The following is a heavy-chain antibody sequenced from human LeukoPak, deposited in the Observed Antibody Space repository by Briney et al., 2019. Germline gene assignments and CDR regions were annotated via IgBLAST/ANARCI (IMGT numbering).Heavy chain of an antibody. CDR3: ARGHTNYDFWSGYSLGWFDP. CDR1: GYTFTSYG. Sequence: EASVKVSCKASGYTFTSYGISWVRQAPGQGLEWMGWISAYNGNTNYAQKLQGRVTMTTDTSTSTAYMELRSLRSDDTAVYYCARGHTNYDFWSGYSLGWFDPWGQGTLVTVSS. J-gene: IGHJ5*02. V-gene: IGHV1-18*01. D-gene: IGHD3-3*01. CDR2: ISAYNGNT.